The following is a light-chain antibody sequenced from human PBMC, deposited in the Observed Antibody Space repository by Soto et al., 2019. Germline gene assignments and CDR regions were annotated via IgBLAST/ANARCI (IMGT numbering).Light chain of an antibody. J-gene: IGLJ7*01. CDR3: SSFTSSHTGV. CDR1: SSDVGGYNY. CDR2: EVS. V-gene: IGLV2-14*01. Sequence: QSALTQPASVSGSPGQSITISCTGTSSDVGGYNYVSWYQQHPGKAPKLMIYEVSNRPSGVSNRFSGSKSGNTASLTISGLQAEDEADYYCSSFTSSHTGVFGGDTQLTVL.